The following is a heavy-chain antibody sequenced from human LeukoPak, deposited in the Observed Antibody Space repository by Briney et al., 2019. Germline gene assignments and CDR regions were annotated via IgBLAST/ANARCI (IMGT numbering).Heavy chain of an antibody. CDR2: ISAYNGST. CDR1: GYTFTSYA. Sequence: ASVKVSCTASGYTFTSYAMHWVRQAPGQRLEWMGWISAYNGSTKYAQKLQGRVTMTTDTSTGTAYMELRSLRPDDTAVYYCARDLTSNVAVTEYHYYAMDVWGQGTTVTVSS. J-gene: IGHJ6*02. D-gene: IGHD6-19*01. V-gene: IGHV1-18*01. CDR3: ARDLTSNVAVTEYHYYAMDV.